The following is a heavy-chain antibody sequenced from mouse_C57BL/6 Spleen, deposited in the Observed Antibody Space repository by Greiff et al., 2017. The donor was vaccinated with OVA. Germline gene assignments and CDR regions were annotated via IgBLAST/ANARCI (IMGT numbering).Heavy chain of an antibody. D-gene: IGHD2-3*01. Sequence: EVKLQESGPGLVKPSQSLSLTCSVTGYSITSGYYWNWIRQFPGNKLEWMGYISYDGSNNYNPSLKNRISITRDTSKNQFFLKLNSVTTEDTATYYCASFYDGYYCDYWGQGTTLTVSS. CDR2: ISYDGSN. CDR3: ASFYDGYYCDY. V-gene: IGHV3-6*01. J-gene: IGHJ2*01. CDR1: GYSITSGYY.